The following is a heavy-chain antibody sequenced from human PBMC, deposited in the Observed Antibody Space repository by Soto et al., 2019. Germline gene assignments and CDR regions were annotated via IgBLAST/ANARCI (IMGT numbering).Heavy chain of an antibody. V-gene: IGHV1-18*01. D-gene: IGHD5-18*01. J-gene: IGHJ3*02. CDR1: GYTFTSYG. Sequence: ASVKVSCKASGYTFTSYGISWVRQAPGQGLEWMGWISAYNGNTNYAQKLQSRVTMTTDTSTSTAYMELRSLRSDDTAVYYCARSWIQLWLRGDAFDIWGQGTMVTVSS. CDR3: ARSWIQLWLRGDAFDI. CDR2: ISAYNGNT.